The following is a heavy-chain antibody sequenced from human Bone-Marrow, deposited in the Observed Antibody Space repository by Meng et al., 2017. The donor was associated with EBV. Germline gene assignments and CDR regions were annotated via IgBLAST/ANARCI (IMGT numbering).Heavy chain of an antibody. J-gene: IGHJ4*02. CDR1: ELPLRRYW. CDR2: INEDGTIT. Sequence: VQRVEPGASLFQPGGSLSPPCAASELPLRRYWMHWVRQGPGKEPLWVSRINEDGTITNYADSVKGRFTISRDNAKNTLYLQMNNLRAEDTAVYYCSRDLAGSDDYWGRGTLVTVSS. D-gene: IGHD1-14*01. V-gene: IGHV3-74*01. CDR3: SRDLAGSDDY.